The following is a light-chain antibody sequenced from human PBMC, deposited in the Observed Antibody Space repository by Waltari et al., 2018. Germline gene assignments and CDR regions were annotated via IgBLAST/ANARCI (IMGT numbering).Light chain of an antibody. Sequence: WYQQRPGKVPRLIIYDVVKRPSGVSNRFSGSMSGYTATLTISGLQAEDEADYYCCSYTSSDTYVFGSGTTVTIL. CDR2: DVV. J-gene: IGLJ1*01. V-gene: IGLV2-14*03. CDR3: CSYTSSDTYV.